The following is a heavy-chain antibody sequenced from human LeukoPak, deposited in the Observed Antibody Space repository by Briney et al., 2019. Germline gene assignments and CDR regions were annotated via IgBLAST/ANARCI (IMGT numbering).Heavy chain of an antibody. V-gene: IGHV3-21*01. CDR3: AVLDSSGFPDY. CDR2: ISSSTYI. Sequence: KAGGSLRLSCAASGFTFSSYGMNWVRQAPGKGLEWVSSISSSTYIYYADSVKGRFTISRDNAKNALYLQMSSLRAEDTAVYCCAVLDSSGFPDYWGQGTLVTVSS. J-gene: IGHJ4*02. D-gene: IGHD3-22*01. CDR1: GFTFSSYG.